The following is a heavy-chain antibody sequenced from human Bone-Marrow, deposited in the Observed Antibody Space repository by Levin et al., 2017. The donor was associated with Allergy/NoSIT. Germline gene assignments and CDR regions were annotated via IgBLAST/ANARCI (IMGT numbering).Heavy chain of an antibody. V-gene: IGHV3-30*04. Sequence: GGSLRLSCAASGFTFSSYAMHWVRQAPGKGLEWVAVISYDGSNKYYADSVKGRFTISRDNSKNTLYLQMNSLRAEDTAVYYCARDTAQVGATAPDYWGQGTLVTVSS. D-gene: IGHD1-26*01. CDR3: ARDTAQVGATAPDY. J-gene: IGHJ4*02. CDR2: ISYDGSNK. CDR1: GFTFSSYA.